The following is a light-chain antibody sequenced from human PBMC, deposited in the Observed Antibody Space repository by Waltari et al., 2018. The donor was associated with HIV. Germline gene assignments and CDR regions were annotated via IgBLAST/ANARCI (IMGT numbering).Light chain of an antibody. J-gene: IGLJ2*01. V-gene: IGLV2-14*03. CDR2: DIN. Sequence: QSALTQPASVSGFLGQSINISCPGISTDSRFYQYVSWYQQYPGKIPRLIIFDINNRPSGVSDHFSGSRSGNSASLTFSGLQSGDEAHYYCASNRLDYTLIIGGGTKLTVL. CDR3: ASNRLDYTLI. CDR1: STDSRFYQY.